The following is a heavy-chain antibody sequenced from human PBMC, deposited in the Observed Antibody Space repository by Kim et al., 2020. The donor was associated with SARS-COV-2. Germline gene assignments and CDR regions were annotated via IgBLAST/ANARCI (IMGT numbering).Heavy chain of an antibody. J-gene: IGHJ4*02. CDR1: GGSISSHY. CDR3: ARGYSYGYGTFDY. D-gene: IGHD5-18*01. CDR2: IYYIGST. V-gene: IGHV4-59*08. Sequence: SETLSLTCTVSGGSISSHYWSWIRQPPGKGLECIGYIYYIGSTNYNPSLKSRVTISVDTSKNQFSLKLTSVTAADTAVYYCARGYSYGYGTFDYWGQGTLVTVSS.